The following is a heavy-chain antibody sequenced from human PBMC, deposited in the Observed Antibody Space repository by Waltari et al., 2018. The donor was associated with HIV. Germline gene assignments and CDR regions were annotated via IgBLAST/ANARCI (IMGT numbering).Heavy chain of an antibody. V-gene: IGHV3-23*01. Sequence: EVQLLESGGGLVQPGGSLRLSCAASGFTFSIYALSWVRQAPGKGLEWVSGINGNGGTTYYADSVKGRFTISRDNSKNTLFLQMNSLRAEDTALYYCAKDLYGPEDYWGQGTLVTVSS. CDR3: AKDLYGPEDY. J-gene: IGHJ4*02. CDR1: GFTFSIYA. CDR2: INGNGGTT. D-gene: IGHD2-8*01.